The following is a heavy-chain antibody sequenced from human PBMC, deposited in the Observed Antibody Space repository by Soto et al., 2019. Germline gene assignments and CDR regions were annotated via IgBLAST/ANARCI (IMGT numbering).Heavy chain of an antibody. Sequence: PVESLKISCKGSGYTFTNYWICCFLQMPGKGLEWMGIIYPGDSDTKCNPSFQGQVTISADKSITTTYLQWSSLKASDTAIYYCAASIFYYGMDVWGQGTTVTVSS. V-gene: IGHV5-51*01. CDR3: AASIFYYGMDV. CDR2: IYPGDSDT. CDR1: GYTFTNYW. J-gene: IGHJ6*02.